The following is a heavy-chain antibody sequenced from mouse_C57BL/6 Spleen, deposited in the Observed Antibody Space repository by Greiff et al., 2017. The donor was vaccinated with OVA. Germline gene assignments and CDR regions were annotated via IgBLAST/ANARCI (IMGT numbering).Heavy chain of an antibody. J-gene: IGHJ2*01. Sequence: QVQLQQPGAELVRPGSSVKLSCKASGYTFTSDWMHWVKQRPIQGLEWIGNIDPSDSETHYNQKFKDKATLTVDKSSSTAYMQLSSLTSEDSAVYYCAKSPSPLNFFDYWGQGTTLTVSS. V-gene: IGHV1-52*01. CDR1: GYTFTSDW. CDR2: IDPSDSET. CDR3: AKSPSPLNFFDY.